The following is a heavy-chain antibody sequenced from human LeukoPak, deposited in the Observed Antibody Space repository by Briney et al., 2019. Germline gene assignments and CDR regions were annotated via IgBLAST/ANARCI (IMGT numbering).Heavy chain of an antibody. Sequence: GGSLRLSCAASGFTFSSYAMHWVRQAPGKGLEWVAVISYDGSNKYYADSVKGRFTISRDNSKNTLYLQMNSLRAEDTAVYYCARSLWFGEYPPDYWGQGTLVTVSS. J-gene: IGHJ4*02. CDR1: GFTFSSYA. CDR3: ARSLWFGEYPPDY. V-gene: IGHV3-30-3*01. CDR2: ISYDGSNK. D-gene: IGHD3-10*01.